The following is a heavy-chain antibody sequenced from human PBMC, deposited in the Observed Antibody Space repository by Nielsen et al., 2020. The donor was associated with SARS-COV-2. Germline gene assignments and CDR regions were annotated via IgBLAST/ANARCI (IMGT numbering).Heavy chain of an antibody. CDR3: ARIDGSSRHTYYFDY. D-gene: IGHD6-13*01. J-gene: IGHJ4*02. Sequence: SGPTLVTPTQTLTLTCTFSGFSLRPSGMCVSWIRQPPGKALEWLARIDWDDDKYYSTSLKTRLTISKDTSKNQVVLTMTNMDPVDTATYYCARIDGSSRHTYYFDYWGQGTLVTVSS. V-gene: IGHV2-70*11. CDR2: IDWDDDK. CDR1: GFSLRPSGMC.